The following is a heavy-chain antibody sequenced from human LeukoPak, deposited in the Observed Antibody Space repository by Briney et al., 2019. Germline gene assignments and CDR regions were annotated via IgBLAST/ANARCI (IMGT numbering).Heavy chain of an antibody. CDR3: TRDRGAYNLYDY. V-gene: IGHV3-9*01. Sequence: GGSLRLSCVASGFTFNGYAMHWVRHGPGQGLEWVSGISEESSSIVYADSVKGRFTISRDNAKNSLYLQMNSLKTEDTAVYHCTRDRGAYNLYDYWGQGTLVTVSS. D-gene: IGHD1-1*01. J-gene: IGHJ4*02. CDR2: ISEESSSI. CDR1: GFTFNGYA.